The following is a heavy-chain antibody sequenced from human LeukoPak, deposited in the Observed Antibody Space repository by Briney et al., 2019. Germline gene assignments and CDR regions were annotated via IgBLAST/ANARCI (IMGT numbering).Heavy chain of an antibody. CDR1: GYTFTSYD. D-gene: IGHD2-15*01. Sequence: ASVKVSCKASGYTFTSYDINWVRQATGQGLEWMGWMNPNSGNTGYAQKFQGRVTTTRNTSISTAYMELSSLRSEDTAVYYCARSSGNRYCSGGSCYGQAYYYYGMDVWGQGTTVTVSS. V-gene: IGHV1-8*01. CDR3: ARSSGNRYCSGGSCYGQAYYYYGMDV. CDR2: MNPNSGNT. J-gene: IGHJ6*02.